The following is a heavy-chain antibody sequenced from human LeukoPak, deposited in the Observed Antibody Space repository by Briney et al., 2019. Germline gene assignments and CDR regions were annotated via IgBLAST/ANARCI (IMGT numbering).Heavy chain of an antibody. CDR1: GFTFRNYW. CDR2: IKEDGSGK. D-gene: IGHD2/OR15-2a*01. J-gene: IGHJ6*03. CDR3: ARNSIRYMDV. V-gene: IGHV3-7*01. Sequence: GGSLRLSCAASGFTFRNYWMRGVRQAPGKGREGVANIKEDGSGKYYVDSVKGRFTMSRDNAKNSLYLQMNSLRAEDTAVYYCARNSIRYMDVWGKGTTVTVSS.